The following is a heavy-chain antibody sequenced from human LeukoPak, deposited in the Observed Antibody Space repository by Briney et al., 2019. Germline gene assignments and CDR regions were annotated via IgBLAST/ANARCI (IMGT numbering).Heavy chain of an antibody. CDR2: INPSGGST. Sequence: GASVKVSCKASGYTFTSYYMHWVRQAPGQGLEWMGIINPSGGSTSYAQKFQGRVTMTRDTSTSTVYMELSSLRSEDTAVYYCASALGGQWLVRSIDAFDIWGQGTMVTVSS. V-gene: IGHV1-46*01. D-gene: IGHD6-19*01. CDR3: ASALGGQWLVRSIDAFDI. CDR1: GYTFTSYY. J-gene: IGHJ3*02.